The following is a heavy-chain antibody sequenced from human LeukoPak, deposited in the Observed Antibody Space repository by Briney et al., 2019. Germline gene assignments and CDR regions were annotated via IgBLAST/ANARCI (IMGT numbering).Heavy chain of an antibody. CDR2: IYYTGST. J-gene: IGHJ3*02. CDR3: ARRGHYYDSSGYDVFDI. V-gene: IGHV4-39*01. D-gene: IGHD3-22*01. Sequence: SETLSLTCTVSGGSISSSGYYWGWIRQPPGKGLEWIGSIYYTGSTYYNPSLKSRVTMSVDTSKNQFSLKLSSVTAADTAVYYCARRGHYYDSSGYDVFDIWGQGTMVTVSS. CDR1: GGSISSSGYY.